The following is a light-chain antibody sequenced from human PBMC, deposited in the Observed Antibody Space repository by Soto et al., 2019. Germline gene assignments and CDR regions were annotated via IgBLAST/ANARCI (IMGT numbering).Light chain of an antibody. J-gene: IGKJ5*01. CDR1: QGISSY. V-gene: IGKV1-9*01. Sequence: IQLTHSPSSLSASVRDRVTITCRASQGISSYLAWYQQKPGKAPKLLIYAASTLQSGVPSRFSGSGSGTDSTLTISSLQPDDFATYYCQQYNTYSTFGQGTRLEIK. CDR3: QQYNTYST. CDR2: AAS.